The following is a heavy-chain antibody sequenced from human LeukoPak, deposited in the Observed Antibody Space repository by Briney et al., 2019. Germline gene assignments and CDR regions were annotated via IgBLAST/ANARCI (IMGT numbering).Heavy chain of an antibody. V-gene: IGHV3-33*01. CDR1: GFTFSSYG. D-gene: IGHD3-22*01. CDR3: AGDTYYYDSSGYCCYFDY. CDR2: IWYDGSNK. Sequence: GRSLRLSCAASGFTFSSYGMHWVRQAPGKGLEWVAVIWYDGSNKYYADSVKGRFTISRDNSKNTLYLQMNSLRAEDTAVYYCAGDTYYYDSSGYCCYFDYWGQGTLVTVSS. J-gene: IGHJ4*02.